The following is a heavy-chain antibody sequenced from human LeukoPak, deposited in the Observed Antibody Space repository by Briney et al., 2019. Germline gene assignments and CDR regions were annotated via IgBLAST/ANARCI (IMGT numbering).Heavy chain of an antibody. CDR2: ISISGTTI. Sequence: LSLTCAVSGGSISSGGYSWSWIRQPPGKGLEWISYISISGTTIYYADSVKGRFTISRDNAKNSLYLQMNSLRADDTAVYYCARCAGTPQYYYYYCYMDVWGKGTTVTVSS. D-gene: IGHD1/OR15-1a*01. J-gene: IGHJ6*03. CDR3: ARCAGTPQYYYYYCYMDV. V-gene: IGHV3-11*04. CDR1: GGSISSGGYS.